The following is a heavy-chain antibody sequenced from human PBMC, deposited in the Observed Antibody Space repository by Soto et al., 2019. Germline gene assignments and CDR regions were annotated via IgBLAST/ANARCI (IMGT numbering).Heavy chain of an antibody. V-gene: IGHV1-18*01. CDR1: GYTFTSYG. J-gene: IGHJ6*02. CDR3: ARDAGVRGLISMGV. Sequence: QVQLVQSGAEVKKPGASVKVSCKASGYTFTSYGISWVRQAPGQGLEWMGWISGYNGNTNFAQKLQGRVTMTTDTLXSTAYMELRSLRSDDTAVYYCARDAGVRGLISMGVWGQGTTVTVSS. D-gene: IGHD3-10*01. CDR2: ISGYNGNT.